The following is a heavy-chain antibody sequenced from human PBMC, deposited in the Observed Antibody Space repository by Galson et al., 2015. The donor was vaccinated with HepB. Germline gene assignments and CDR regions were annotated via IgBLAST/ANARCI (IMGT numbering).Heavy chain of an antibody. CDR1: GFTFSSYG. V-gene: IGHV3-30*18. Sequence: SLRLSCAASGFTFSSYGMHWVRQAPGKGLEWVAVISYDGSNKYYADSVKGRFTISRDNSKNTLYLQMNSLRAEDTAVYYCAKEGILPTYDFWSGYPGLDVWGQGTTVTVSS. CDR3: AKEGILPTYDFWSGYPGLDV. D-gene: IGHD3-3*01. CDR2: ISYDGSNK. J-gene: IGHJ6*02.